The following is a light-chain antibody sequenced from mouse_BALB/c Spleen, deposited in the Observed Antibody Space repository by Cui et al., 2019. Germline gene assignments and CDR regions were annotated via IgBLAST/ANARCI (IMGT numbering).Light chain of an antibody. CDR2: LTS. CDR1: SSVSY. V-gene: IGKV4-68*01. CDR3: QQWSSNPLT. Sequence: HIALTQSPALMSASPGEKVTMTCSASSSVSYMYWYQQKPRSSPKPWIYLTSNLASGVPARFSGSGSGTSYSITISSMEAEDAATYYCQQWSSNPLTFGAGTKLELK. J-gene: IGKJ5*01.